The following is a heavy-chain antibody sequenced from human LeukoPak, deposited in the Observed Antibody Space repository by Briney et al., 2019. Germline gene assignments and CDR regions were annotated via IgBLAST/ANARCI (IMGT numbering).Heavy chain of an antibody. V-gene: IGHV1-18*01. CDR1: GYTFTSYG. CDR2: ISAYNGNT. J-gene: IGHJ5*02. D-gene: IGHD3-9*01. CDR3: ARTILKTTGFDP. Sequence: ASVKVSCKTSGYTFTSYGISWVRQAPGQGLACMGWISAYNGNTNYAQKLQGRVTMTTDTSTSTAYMELRSLRSDDTAVYYCARTILKTTGFDPWGQGTLVTVSS.